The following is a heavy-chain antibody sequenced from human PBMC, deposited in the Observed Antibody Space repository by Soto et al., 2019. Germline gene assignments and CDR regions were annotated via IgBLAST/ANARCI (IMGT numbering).Heavy chain of an antibody. CDR3: ARGAEIVVVTAIRERYYFDY. CDR2: ISAYNGNT. D-gene: IGHD2-21*02. V-gene: IGHV1-18*01. Sequence: ASVKVSCKASGYTFTSYGISWVRQAPGQGLEWMGWISAYNGNTNYAQKLQGRVTMTTDTSTSTAYMELRSLRSDDTAVYYCARGAEIVVVTAIRERYYFDYWGQGTLVTVSS. CDR1: GYTFTSYG. J-gene: IGHJ4*02.